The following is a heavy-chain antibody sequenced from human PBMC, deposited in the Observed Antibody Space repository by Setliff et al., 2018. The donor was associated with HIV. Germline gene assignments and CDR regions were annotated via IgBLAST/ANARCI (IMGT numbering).Heavy chain of an antibody. V-gene: IGHV4-31*03. D-gene: IGHD3-10*01. CDR1: GGSISSGGYY. CDR3: ARAPSYYYGSGSINWFDP. CDR2: IYYSGST. Sequence: KPSETLSLTCTVSGGSISSGGYYWSWIRQHPGKGLEWIGYIYYSGSTYYNPSLKSRVTISVDTSKNQFSLKLSSVTAADTAVYYCARAPSYYYGSGSINWFDPWGQGTLVTVSS. J-gene: IGHJ5*02.